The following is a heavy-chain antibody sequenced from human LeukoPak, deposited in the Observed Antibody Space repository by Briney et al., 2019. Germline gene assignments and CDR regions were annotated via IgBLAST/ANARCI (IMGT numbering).Heavy chain of an antibody. Sequence: SETLSLTCAVSGGSISSSSSNCWTWVRQPPGKGLEWIGEIYHSGATNYNPSLKSRVTMLLDKSKNQFSLKLNSVTAADTAVYYCATYCSGGSCDLEYYYGMDVWGQGATVTVSS. J-gene: IGHJ6*02. CDR3: ATYCSGGSCDLEYYYGMDV. CDR2: IYHSGAT. CDR1: GGSISSSSSNC. V-gene: IGHV4-4*02. D-gene: IGHD2-15*01.